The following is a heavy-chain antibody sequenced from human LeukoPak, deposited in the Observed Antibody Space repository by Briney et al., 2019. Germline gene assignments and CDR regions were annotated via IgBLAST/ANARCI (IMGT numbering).Heavy chain of an antibody. CDR2: INHSGST. V-gene: IGHV4-39*07. CDR3: ARGPIGYCSGGSCYGLYYWFDP. J-gene: IGHJ5*02. Sequence: PSETLSLTCTVSGGSISSTNYYCGWIRQPPGKGLEWIGSINHSGSTNYNPSLKSRVTISVDTSKNQFSLKLSSVTAADTAVYYCARGPIGYCSGGSCYGLYYWFDPWGQGTLVTVSS. D-gene: IGHD2-15*01. CDR1: GGSISSTNYY.